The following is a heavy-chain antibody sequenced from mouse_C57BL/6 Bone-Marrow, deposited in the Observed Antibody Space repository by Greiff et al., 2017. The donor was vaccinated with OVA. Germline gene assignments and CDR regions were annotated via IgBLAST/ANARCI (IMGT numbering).Heavy chain of an antibody. Sequence: QVQLQQSGAELVKPGASVKISCKASGYAFSSYWMNWVKQRPGKGLEWIGQIYPGDGDTNYNGKFKGKATLTADKSSSTAYMQLSSLTSEDSAVYFCARAAVVARNYFDYWGQGTTLTVSS. CDR3: ARAAVVARNYFDY. V-gene: IGHV1-80*01. J-gene: IGHJ2*01. CDR1: GYAFSSYW. D-gene: IGHD1-1*01. CDR2: IYPGDGDT.